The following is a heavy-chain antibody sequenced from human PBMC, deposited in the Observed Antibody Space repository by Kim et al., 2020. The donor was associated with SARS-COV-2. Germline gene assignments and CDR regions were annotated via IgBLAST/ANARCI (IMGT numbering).Heavy chain of an antibody. J-gene: IGHJ5*01. Sequence: PPGKGLEWIASIYYTGSTYYNPSLKSRVTISVDTSKNQFSLKLTSVIAADTAVYYCVRTAYCSSATCYRGWVDSWGQGTLVTVSS. CDR3: VRTAYCSSATCYRGWVDS. V-gene: IGHV4-39*01. CDR2: IYYTGST. D-gene: IGHD2-2*02.